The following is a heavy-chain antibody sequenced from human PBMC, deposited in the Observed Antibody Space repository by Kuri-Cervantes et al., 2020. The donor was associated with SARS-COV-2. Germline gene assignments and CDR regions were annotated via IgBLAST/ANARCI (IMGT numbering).Heavy chain of an antibody. CDR1: GGSFSGYY. Sequence: SETLSLTCAVYGGSFSGYYWSWIRQPPGKGLEWIGEINHSGSTNYNPSLKSRVTISVDTSKNQFSLKLRYVTAADTAVYYCARAPDYYDFWSGYYRNWLDPWGQGPLVTVSS. V-gene: IGHV4-34*01. D-gene: IGHD3-3*01. J-gene: IGHJ5*02. CDR2: INHSGST. CDR3: ARAPDYYDFWSGYYRNWLDP.